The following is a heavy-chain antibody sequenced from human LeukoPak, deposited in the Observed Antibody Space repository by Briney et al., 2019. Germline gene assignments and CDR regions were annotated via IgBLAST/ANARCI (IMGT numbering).Heavy chain of an antibody. CDR3: ARGLRNTDTFDI. J-gene: IGHJ3*02. CDR1: VFIFSNYP. Sequence: GGSLRLSCEAYVFIFSNYPMSWVRQAPGRGLEWVSRVSGTGGSTNYADSVKGRFTISRDNSKNTLYLQMNSLRAEDTAVYYCARGLRNTDTFDIWGQGTMVTVSS. CDR2: VSGTGGST. V-gene: IGHV3-23*01.